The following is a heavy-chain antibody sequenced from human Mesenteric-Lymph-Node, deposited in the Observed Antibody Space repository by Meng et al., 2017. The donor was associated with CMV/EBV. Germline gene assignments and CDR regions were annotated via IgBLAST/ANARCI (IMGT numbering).Heavy chain of an antibody. CDR2: MNPNSGNT. D-gene: IGHD6-13*01. Sequence: ASVKVSCKASGYTSTSYDINWVRQATGQGLEWMGWMNPNSGNTGYAQKFQGRVTMTRNTSIRTAYMELGSLRSEDTAVYYCARRRDSNNWYAGFDPWGQGTLVTVSS. CDR3: ARRRDSNNWYAGFDP. J-gene: IGHJ5*02. CDR1: GYTSTSYD. V-gene: IGHV1-8*01.